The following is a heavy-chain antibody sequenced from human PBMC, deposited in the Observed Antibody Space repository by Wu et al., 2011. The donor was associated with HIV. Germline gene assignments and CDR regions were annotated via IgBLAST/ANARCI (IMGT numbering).Heavy chain of an antibody. CDR2: IMPXFGTA. CDR1: GGTFSSYA. D-gene: IGHD3-10*01. Sequence: QVQLVQSGAEVKKPGSSVKVSCKASGGTFSSYAISWVRQAPGQGLEWMGRIMPXFGTANYAQKFQGRVTITAHRSTSTAYMEVSSLRSEDTAVYYCATGRGFGESLPPYFDYWGQGTLVTVSS. V-gene: IGHV1-69*14. J-gene: IGHJ4*02. CDR3: ATGRGFGESLPPYFDY.